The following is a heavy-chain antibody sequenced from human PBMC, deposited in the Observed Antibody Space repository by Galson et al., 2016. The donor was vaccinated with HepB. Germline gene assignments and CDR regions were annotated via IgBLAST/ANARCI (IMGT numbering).Heavy chain of an antibody. CDR1: GFSLTSSGVG. J-gene: IGHJ4*02. CDR2: IYWDDDK. Sequence: PALVKPTQTPTLTCNVSGFSLTSSGVGVGWIRQSPGKALEWVALIYWDDDKRYSPSLRSRLSISKDTSKSQVVLTMTDMNPLDSGTSFCPHPRPYAPFRHWGPGTLVTVSS. V-gene: IGHV2-5*02. D-gene: IGHD3-16*01. CDR3: PHPRPYAPFRH.